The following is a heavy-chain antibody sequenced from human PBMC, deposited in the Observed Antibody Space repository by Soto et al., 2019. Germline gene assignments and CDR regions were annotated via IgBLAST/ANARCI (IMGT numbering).Heavy chain of an antibody. CDR3: VRDAGSLGY. J-gene: IGHJ4*02. D-gene: IGHD3-10*01. CDR2: ITSGSSTI. V-gene: IGHV3-48*01. CDR1: GFTLSSYS. Sequence: GGSLRLSCVVSGFTLSSYSVDWVRQAPGKGLEWVSYITSGSSTIHYADSVKGRFTISRDNAKNSVFLQMNSLRVEDTAVYYCVRDAGSLGYWGQGTLVTVSS.